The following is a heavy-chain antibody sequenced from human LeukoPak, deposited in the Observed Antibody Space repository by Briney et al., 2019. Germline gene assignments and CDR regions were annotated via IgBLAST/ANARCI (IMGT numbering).Heavy chain of an antibody. CDR1: GGSFSGYY. CDR3: ARTLLGARSSWYH. Sequence: SETLSLTCAVYGGSFSGYYWSWIRQPPGKGLEWIGEINHSGSTNYNPSLKSRVAISVDTSKNQFSLKLSSVTAADTAVYYCARTLLGARSSWYHWGQGTLVTVSS. CDR2: INHSGST. V-gene: IGHV4-34*01. D-gene: IGHD6-13*01. J-gene: IGHJ5*02.